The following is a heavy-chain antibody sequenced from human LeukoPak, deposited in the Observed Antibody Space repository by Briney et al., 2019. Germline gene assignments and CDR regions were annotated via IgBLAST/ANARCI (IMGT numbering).Heavy chain of an antibody. CDR1: VDSISSGGYS. CDR3: ARNIFGVVTPLYFDY. CDR2: IYYSGST. Sequence: PSETLSLTCAVSVDSISSGGYSWRWIRQPPGKGLEWIECIYYSGSTYYNPPLKSRVTISVDTSKNQFSLKLNSVTAADTAVYYCARNIFGVVTPLYFDYWGQGTLVTVSS. D-gene: IGHD3-3*01. V-gene: IGHV4-30-4*07. J-gene: IGHJ4*02.